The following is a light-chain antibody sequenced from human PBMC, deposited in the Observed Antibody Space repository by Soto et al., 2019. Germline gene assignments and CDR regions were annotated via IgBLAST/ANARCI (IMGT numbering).Light chain of an antibody. Sequence: SYELTKPPSVSVAPGQTARITCGGNNIGSKSVHWYQQKPGQAPVLVVYDDSDRPSGIPARFSGSNSGNTATLTISRVEAGEEADYYCQAWDSSIARYVFLTVTMLTVL. CDR2: DDS. CDR3: QAWDSSIARYV. CDR1: NIGSKS. V-gene: IGLV3-21*02. J-gene: IGLJ1*01.